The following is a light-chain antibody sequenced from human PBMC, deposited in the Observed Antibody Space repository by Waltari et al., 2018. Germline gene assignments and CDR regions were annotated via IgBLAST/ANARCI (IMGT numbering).Light chain of an antibody. CDR1: QSISIY. CDR3: QQSSRTPPWT. J-gene: IGKJ1*01. V-gene: IGKV1-39*01. Sequence: DIQMTQSPSSLSASVGDSVTITCRASQSISIYLNWYQQKPGQAPKLLLSAVSSLQRGVPSRFSGSGSGTDFALTISSLQPEDCATYYCQQSSRTPPWTFGQGTQVEIK. CDR2: AVS.